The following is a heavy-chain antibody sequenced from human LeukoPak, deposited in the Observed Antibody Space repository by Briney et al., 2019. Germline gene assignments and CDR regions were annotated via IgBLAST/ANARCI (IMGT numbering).Heavy chain of an antibody. Sequence: SQTLSLTCTVSGGSISSGDYYWSWIRQPPGRGLECIGYIYYNGSSFYNPSLKSRVTISVYTSMNHVSLTLSSVTAADTAVYYCARGNNPYFFDYWGQGTLVTVSS. J-gene: IGHJ4*02. CDR3: ARGNNPYFFDY. CDR2: IYYNGSS. V-gene: IGHV4-30-4*08. D-gene: IGHD2/OR15-2a*01. CDR1: GGSISSGDYY.